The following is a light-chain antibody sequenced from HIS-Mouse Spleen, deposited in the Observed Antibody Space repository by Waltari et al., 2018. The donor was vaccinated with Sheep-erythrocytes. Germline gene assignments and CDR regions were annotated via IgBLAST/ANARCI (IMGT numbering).Light chain of an antibody. CDR1: QGISSP. J-gene: IGKJ1*01. Sequence: AIQLTQSPSSLSASVGDRVTITCRASQGISSPLAWYQQKPGKAPKLLIYDASSLESGVPSRISGRGSGTDVTLTISSLQPEDFAAYDCQQLNNYPRTFGQGTKVEIK. CDR2: DAS. V-gene: IGKV1D-13*01. CDR3: QQLNNYPRT.